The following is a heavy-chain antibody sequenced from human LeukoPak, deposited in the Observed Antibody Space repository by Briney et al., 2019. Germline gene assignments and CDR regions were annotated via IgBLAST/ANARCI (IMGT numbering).Heavy chain of an antibody. CDR3: ARASSDYYDSSGYSY. Sequence: PGGSLRLSCAASGFTFSSYAMSWVRQAPGKGLEWVSAISGSGGSTYYADSVKGRFTISRDNAKNSLYLQMSSLRAEDTALYYCARASSDYYDSSGYSYWGQGTLVTVSS. CDR2: ISGSGGST. J-gene: IGHJ4*02. D-gene: IGHD3-22*01. CDR1: GFTFSSYA. V-gene: IGHV3-23*01.